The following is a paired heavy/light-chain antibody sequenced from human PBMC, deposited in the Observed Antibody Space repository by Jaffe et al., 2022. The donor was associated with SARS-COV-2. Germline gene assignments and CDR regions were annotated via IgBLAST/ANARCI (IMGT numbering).Light chain of an antibody. CDR2: DAS. CDR1: AGAVTSGHW. Sequence: QAVVTQEPSLTVSPGGTVTLTCGSSAGAVTSGHWPYWFQQKPGQAPRTLIFDASSRHPWTPARFSGSLLGGKAALTLSGAQPEDEAVYHCLLSYNNAWVFGGGTKLTVL. J-gene: IGLJ3*02. CDR3: LLSYNNAWV. V-gene: IGLV7-46*01.
Heavy chain of an antibody. V-gene: IGHV1-3*04. J-gene: IGHJ4*02. D-gene: IGHD1-1*01. CDR1: GDTRTNYV. Sequence: QVQLVQSGAEVKKPGASVKVSCKASGDTRTNYVLHWVRQAPGQRLEWIGWINSDYGRTDYSQSLQGRVTITRDRSANTAYMELNSLRSEDTALYYCTTQRGGNLYWGQGTLVTVST. CDR2: INSDYGRT. CDR3: TTQRGGNLY.